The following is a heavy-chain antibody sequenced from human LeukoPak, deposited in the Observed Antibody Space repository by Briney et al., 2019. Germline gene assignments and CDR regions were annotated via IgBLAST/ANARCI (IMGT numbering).Heavy chain of an antibody. CDR3: ASLSSWYSSFDY. V-gene: IGHV4-39*01. CDR1: GGSISSSSYY. Sequence: SETLSLTCTVSGGSISSSSYYWGWIRQPPGKGLEWIGSIYYSGSTYYNPSLKSRVTISVDTSKNQFSLKLSSVTAADTAVYYCASLSSWYSSFDYWGQGTLVTVSS. J-gene: IGHJ4*02. D-gene: IGHD6-13*01. CDR2: IYYSGST.